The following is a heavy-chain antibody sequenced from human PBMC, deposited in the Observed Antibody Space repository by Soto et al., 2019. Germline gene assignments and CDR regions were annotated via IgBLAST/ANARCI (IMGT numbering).Heavy chain of an antibody. Sequence: GGSLRLSCAASGFTFSSYAMSWVRQAPGKGLEWVSAISGSGGSTYYADSVKGRFTISRDNSKNTLYLQMNSLRAEDTTVYYCAKEPLGVRGVMIFDYWGQGTLVTVSS. D-gene: IGHD3-10*01. CDR1: GFTFSSYA. J-gene: IGHJ4*02. V-gene: IGHV3-23*01. CDR3: AKEPLGVRGVMIFDY. CDR2: ISGSGGST.